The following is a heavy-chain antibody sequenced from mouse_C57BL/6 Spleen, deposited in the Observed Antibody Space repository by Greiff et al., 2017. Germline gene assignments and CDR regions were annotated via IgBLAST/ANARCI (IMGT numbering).Heavy chain of an antibody. CDR3: ARSHGGYDY. V-gene: IGHV1-85*01. J-gene: IGHJ2*01. Sequence: QVQLKESGPELVKPGASVKLSCKASGYTFTSYDINWVKQRPGEGLEWIGWIYPRDGSTKSNEKFKGKATLPVDTSSSTAYMELHSLTSEDAAVYFCARSHGGYDYWGQGTTLTVSS. D-gene: IGHD2-2*01. CDR1: GYTFTSYD. CDR2: IYPRDGST.